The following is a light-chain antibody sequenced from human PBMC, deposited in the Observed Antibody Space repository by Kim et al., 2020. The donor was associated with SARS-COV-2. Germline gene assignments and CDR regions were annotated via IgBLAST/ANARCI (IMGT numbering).Light chain of an antibody. Sequence: EIVLTQSPSTLSLSPGERATLSCRASQSVSNSRLAWYQQKPGQAPRLLIYDASSRATGITDRFSGSGSGTDFTLTISRLEPEDFAVYYCQQYGASSLTFGGGTKLEIK. J-gene: IGKJ4*01. V-gene: IGKV3-20*01. CDR1: QSVSNSR. CDR3: QQYGASSLT. CDR2: DAS.